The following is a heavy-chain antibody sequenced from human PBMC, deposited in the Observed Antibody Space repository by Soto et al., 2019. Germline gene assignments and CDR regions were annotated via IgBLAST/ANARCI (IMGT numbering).Heavy chain of an antibody. CDR2: INHSGST. V-gene: IGHV4-34*01. CDR3: ARFKNRGGDYSTYYYYGMDV. Sequence: SETLSLTCAVYGGSFSGYYWSWIRQPPGKGLEWIGEINHSGSTNYNPSLKSRVTMSVDTSKNQFSLKLSSVTAADTAVYYCARFKNRGGDYSTYYYYGMDVWGQGTTVTVSS. D-gene: IGHD2-21*02. J-gene: IGHJ6*02. CDR1: GGSFSGYY.